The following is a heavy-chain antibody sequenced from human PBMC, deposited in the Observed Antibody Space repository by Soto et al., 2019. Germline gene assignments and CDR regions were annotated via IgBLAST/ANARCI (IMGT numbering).Heavy chain of an antibody. CDR1: GGSVSSGSYY. D-gene: IGHD3-22*01. CDR2: ICYSGST. Sequence: SETLSLTCTVSGGSVSSGSYYWSWIRQPPGKGLEWIGYICYSGSTNYNPSLKSRVTISVDTSKNQFSLKLSSATAADTAVYYCARGTAYDSSGYYVLAAEYFQHWGQGTLVTVSS. J-gene: IGHJ1*01. CDR3: ARGTAYDSSGYYVLAAEYFQH. V-gene: IGHV4-61*01.